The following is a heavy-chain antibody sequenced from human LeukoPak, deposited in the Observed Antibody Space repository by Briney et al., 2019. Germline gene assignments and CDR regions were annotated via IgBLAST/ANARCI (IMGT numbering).Heavy chain of an antibody. CDR1: GFTFSSYS. Sequence: GGSLRLSCAASGFTFSSYSMNWVRQAPGKGLEWVSYISSSSSTIYYADSAKGRFTISRDNAKNSLYLQMNSLRAEDTAVYYCARDTSISVTIFGVVPYYFDYWGQGTLVTVSS. V-gene: IGHV3-48*01. D-gene: IGHD3-3*01. J-gene: IGHJ4*02. CDR3: ARDTSISVTIFGVVPYYFDY. CDR2: ISSSSSTI.